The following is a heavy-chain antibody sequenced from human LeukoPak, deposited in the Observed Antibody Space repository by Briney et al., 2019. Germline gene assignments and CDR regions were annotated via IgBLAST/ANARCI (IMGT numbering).Heavy chain of an antibody. D-gene: IGHD3-22*01. CDR1: SGSISSYY. CDR3: ARGRLSYYDSSGYYEQGAFDM. V-gene: IGHV4-4*07. J-gene: IGHJ3*02. Sequence: SETLSLTCTVSSGSISSYYWSWIRQPAGKGLEWIGRMYTSGGINYNPSLKSRLTMSVDTSRDQFSLRLTSLTAADTAVYYCARGRLSYYDSSGYYEQGAFDMWGQGTMVTVS. CDR2: MYTSGGI.